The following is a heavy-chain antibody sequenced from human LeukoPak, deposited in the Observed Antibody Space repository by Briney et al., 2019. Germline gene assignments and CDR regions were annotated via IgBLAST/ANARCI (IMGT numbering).Heavy chain of an antibody. CDR1: GGSVTDYY. CDR2: IYYTGT. D-gene: IGHD7-27*01. J-gene: IGHJ4*02. V-gene: IGHV4-59*02. Sequence: TSETLSLTCTVSGGSVTDYYWSWIRQSPGKGLEWIGYIYYTGTSYNPSLKSRVTISADTSKNQFSLKLISVTAADTAVYYCASRKLGNDYWGQGTLVTVSS. CDR3: ASRKLGNDY.